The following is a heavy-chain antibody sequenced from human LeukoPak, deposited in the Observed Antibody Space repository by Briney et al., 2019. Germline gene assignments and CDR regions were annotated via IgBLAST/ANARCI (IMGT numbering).Heavy chain of an antibody. CDR1: GFTLNNSN. CDR3: ARDGRWQQHFDY. CDR2: ISSSSSTI. V-gene: IGHV3-48*02. Sequence: GGSLRLSRAASGFTLNNSNMHCVRQAPGKGLEWVSYISSSSSTIYYADSVKGRFTISRDNAENSLYLQLNSLRHEDTAVYYCARDGRWQQHFDYWGQGTLVTVSS. J-gene: IGHJ4*02. D-gene: IGHD5-24*01.